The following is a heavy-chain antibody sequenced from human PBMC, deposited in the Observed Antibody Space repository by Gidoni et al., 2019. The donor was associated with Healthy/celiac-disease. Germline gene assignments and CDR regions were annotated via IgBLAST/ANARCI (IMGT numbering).Heavy chain of an antibody. CDR3: ARGIAAAGHLTYYFDY. CDR1: GFTFSSYW. D-gene: IGHD6-13*01. V-gene: IGHV3-7*01. CDR2: IKQDGSEK. Sequence: EVQLVESGGGLVQPGGSLRLSCAASGFTFSSYWMSWVRQAPGKGLEWVANIKQDGSEKYYVDSVKGRFTISRDNAKNSLYLQMNSLRAEDTAVYYCARGIAAAGHLTYYFDYWGQGTLVTVSS. J-gene: IGHJ4*02.